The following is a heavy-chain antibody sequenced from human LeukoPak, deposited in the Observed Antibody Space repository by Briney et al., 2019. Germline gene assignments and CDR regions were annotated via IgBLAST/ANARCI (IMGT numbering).Heavy chain of an antibody. CDR1: GFTFSDYY. J-gene: IGHJ3*02. CDR2: ISSSGSTI. Sequence: PGGSLRLSCAVSGFTFSDYYMSWIRQAPGKGLEWVSYISSSGSTIYYADSVKGRFTISRDSAKNSLYLQMNSLRAEDTAVYSCARGRDGYNSGTFDIWDQGTMVTVSS. V-gene: IGHV3-11*04. CDR3: ARGRDGYNSGTFDI. D-gene: IGHD5-24*01.